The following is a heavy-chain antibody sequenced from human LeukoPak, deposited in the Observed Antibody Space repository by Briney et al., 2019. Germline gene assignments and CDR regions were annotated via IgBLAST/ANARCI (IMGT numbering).Heavy chain of an antibody. J-gene: IGHJ4*02. Sequence: GGSLRLSCVASGLTVSSNYMSWVRQAPGKGLEWVSAISGSGGSTYYADSVKGRFTISRDNSKNTLYLQMNSLRAEDTAVYYCAKDSKLMYYYDSSGYGWLDYWGQGTLVTVSS. CDR2: ISGSGGST. CDR1: GLTVSSNY. V-gene: IGHV3-23*01. D-gene: IGHD3-22*01. CDR3: AKDSKLMYYYDSSGYGWLDY.